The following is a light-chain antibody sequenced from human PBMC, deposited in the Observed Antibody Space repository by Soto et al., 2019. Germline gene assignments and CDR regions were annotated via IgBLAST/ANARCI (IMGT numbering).Light chain of an antibody. J-gene: IGLJ1*01. CDR3: KSYAGSNTYV. Sequence: ALTQPPSASGSPGQSVTISCTGTKNDIGVYDFVSWYQHHPGKAPRLIIYEVVQRPSGVPDRFSGSKSGNTASLTVSGLQAADEADYFCKSYAGSNTYVFGSGTRSPS. CDR1: KNDIGVYDF. CDR2: EVV. V-gene: IGLV2-8*01.